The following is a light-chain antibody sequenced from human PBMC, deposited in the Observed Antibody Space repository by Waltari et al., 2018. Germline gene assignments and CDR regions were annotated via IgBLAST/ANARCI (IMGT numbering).Light chain of an antibody. CDR2: VNN. Sequence: QSVLTQAPSASGTPGQRVTISSSGGTSDTGSNSLNWYQQLPGTAPQLLIYVNNQRPSGVPVRFSGSKSGTSASLAISGLQSDDEADYYCETWDDRLGGPVFGGGTKLTVL. V-gene: IGLV1-44*01. CDR1: TSDTGSNS. CDR3: ETWDDRLGGPV. J-gene: IGLJ2*01.